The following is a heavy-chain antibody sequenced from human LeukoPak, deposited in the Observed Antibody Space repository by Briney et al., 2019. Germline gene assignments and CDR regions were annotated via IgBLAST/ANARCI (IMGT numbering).Heavy chain of an antibody. CDR3: ARDRLPSWAGAKGEVDY. D-gene: IGHD1-26*01. V-gene: IGHV1-2*02. J-gene: IGHJ4*02. CDR2: INPNSGGT. CDR1: GYTFTGYY. Sequence: ASVKVSCKASGYTFTGYYMHWVRQAPGQGLEWMGWINPNSGGTNYAQKFQGRVTMTRDTSISTAYMELSRLRSDDTAVYYCARDRLPSWAGAKGEVDYWGQGTLVIVSS.